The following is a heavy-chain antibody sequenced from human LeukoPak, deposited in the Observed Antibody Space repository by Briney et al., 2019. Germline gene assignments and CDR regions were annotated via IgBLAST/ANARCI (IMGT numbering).Heavy chain of an antibody. CDR2: IRYDGSNK. CDR3: AKGKGYTAMIPPFDY. D-gene: IGHD5-18*01. V-gene: IGHV3-30*02. CDR1: GFTFSSYG. Sequence: GGSLRLSCAASGFTFSSYGMHWVRQAPGKGLEWVAFIRYDGSNKYYADSVKGRFTISRDNSKNTLYLQMNSLRAEDTAVYYCAKGKGYTAMIPPFDYWGQGTLVTVSS. J-gene: IGHJ4*02.